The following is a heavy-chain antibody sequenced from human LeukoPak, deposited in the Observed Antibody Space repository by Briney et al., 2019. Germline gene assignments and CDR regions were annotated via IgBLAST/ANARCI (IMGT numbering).Heavy chain of an antibody. CDR2: VRSKAYGGTT. D-gene: IGHD5-12*01. V-gene: IGHV3-49*04. CDR3: TRASTLSGYSGYDDY. J-gene: IGHJ4*02. CDR1: GFTFSSHR. Sequence: GGSLTLSCAASGFTFSSHRMNWVRQAPGEVLEWVGFVRSKAYGGTTEYAASVKGRFTISRDASTSIAYLQMNSLKTEDTAVYYCTRASTLSGYSGYDDYWGQGTLVTVSS.